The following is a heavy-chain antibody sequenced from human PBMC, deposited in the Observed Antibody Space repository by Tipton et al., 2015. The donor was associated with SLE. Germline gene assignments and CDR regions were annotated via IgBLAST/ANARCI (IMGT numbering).Heavy chain of an antibody. CDR3: ARVQAYEGFDP. Sequence: TLSLTCTVSGGSITSSSYFWGWIRQSPGKGLEWIGNINTGGGTYRNPSLMSRVTISVDTSKTQFSLIVTSVTAADTAVYYCARVQAYEGFDPWGQGTLVTVSS. CDR2: INTGGGT. V-gene: IGHV4-39*07. J-gene: IGHJ5*02. CDR1: GGSITSSSYF. D-gene: IGHD3-16*01.